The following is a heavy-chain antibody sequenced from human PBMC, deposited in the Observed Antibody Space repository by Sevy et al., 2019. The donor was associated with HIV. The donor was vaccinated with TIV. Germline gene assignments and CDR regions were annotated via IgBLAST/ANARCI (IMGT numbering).Heavy chain of an antibody. J-gene: IGHJ6*02. D-gene: IGHD3-10*01. Sequence: GGSLRLSCTASGFTFSNYGMQWVRQAPGKGLEWVAVIAYDGSNQYYVDSVKGRFTISRDNSKNTLYLQMFSLRAEDTAVYYCAKEKELAKMHYGMDVWGQGTTVTVSS. CDR3: AKEKELAKMHYGMDV. CDR2: IAYDGSNQ. CDR1: GFTFSNYG. V-gene: IGHV3-30*18.